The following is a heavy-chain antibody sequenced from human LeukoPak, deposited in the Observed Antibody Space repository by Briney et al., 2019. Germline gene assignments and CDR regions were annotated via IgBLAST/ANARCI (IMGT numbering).Heavy chain of an antibody. V-gene: IGHV3-21*01. CDR3: ARGKTVTPLFYYYYMDV. CDR1: GFTLSTYW. CDR2: ISSSSSYI. J-gene: IGHJ6*03. Sequence: PGGSLRLSCAASGFTLSTYWMNWVRQAPGEGLEWVSSISSSSSYIYYADSVKGRFTISRDNAKNSLYLQMNSLRAEDTAVYYCARGKTVTPLFYYYYMDVWGKGTTVTISS. D-gene: IGHD4-17*01.